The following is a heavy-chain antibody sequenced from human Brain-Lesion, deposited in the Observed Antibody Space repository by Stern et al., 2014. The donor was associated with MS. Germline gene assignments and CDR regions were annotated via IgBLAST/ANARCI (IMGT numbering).Heavy chain of an antibody. CDR3: ARRGDSSSSGFDY. CDR1: GYRFTSNW. Sequence: EVQLVQSGAEVKKPGESLKISCKGSGYRFTSNWIGWVRQMPGKGPEWMGIIWPGDSDTRYSPSFQGQVTISADKSISTAYLQWSSLQASDTAMYYCARRGDSSSSGFDYWGQGTLVIVSS. V-gene: IGHV5-51*01. J-gene: IGHJ4*02. D-gene: IGHD6-6*01. CDR2: IWPGDSDT.